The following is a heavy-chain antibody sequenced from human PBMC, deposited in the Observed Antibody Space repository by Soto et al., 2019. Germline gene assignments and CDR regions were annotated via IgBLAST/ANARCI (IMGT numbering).Heavy chain of an antibody. CDR1: GGTFSSYA. CDR3: ARERHGYNYFGMDV. V-gene: IGHV1-69*06. CDR2: IIPIFGTA. Sequence: SVKVSCKASGGTFSSYAISWVRQAPGQGLEWMGGIIPIFGTANYAQKFQGRVTITADKSTSTAYMELSSLRSEDTAVYYCARERHGYNYFGMDVWGQGTTVTVSS. J-gene: IGHJ6*02.